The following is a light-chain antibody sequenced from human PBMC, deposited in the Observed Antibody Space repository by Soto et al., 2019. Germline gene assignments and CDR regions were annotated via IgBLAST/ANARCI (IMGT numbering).Light chain of an antibody. J-gene: IGKJ5*01. V-gene: IGKV3-15*01. CDR1: QSVSGD. CDR3: QQYNNWPIT. CDR2: DAS. Sequence: EIVLTQSPATLSLSPGERATLYCRASQSVSGDLAWYHHKPGQAPRLLIYDASTRALDTPARFAGSGSGTEFTLTISSLQSEDFAVYFCQQYNNWPITFGQGTRLEIK.